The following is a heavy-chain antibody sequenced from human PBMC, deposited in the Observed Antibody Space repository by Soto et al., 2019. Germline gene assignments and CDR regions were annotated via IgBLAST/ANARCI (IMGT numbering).Heavy chain of an antibody. Sequence: GGSLRLSCAASGFTFSSYSMNWVRQAPGKGLEWVSSISSSSSYIYYADSVKGRFTISRDNAKNSLYLQMNSLRAEDTAVYYCARDVLGGLRLNDAFDIWGQGTTVTVSS. V-gene: IGHV3-21*01. D-gene: IGHD5-12*01. J-gene: IGHJ3*02. CDR2: ISSSSSYI. CDR1: GFTFSSYS. CDR3: ARDVLGGLRLNDAFDI.